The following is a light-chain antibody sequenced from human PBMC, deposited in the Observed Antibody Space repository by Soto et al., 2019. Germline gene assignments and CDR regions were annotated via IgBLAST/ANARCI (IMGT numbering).Light chain of an antibody. CDR1: RSDIGAYKY. V-gene: IGLV2-14*01. CDR3: TSYTSTNSHII. Sequence: QSALTQPASVSGSPGQSITISCTGTRSDIGAYKYVSWYQQHPGKAPKLIIHEVSDRPSGVSNRFSGSKSGNTASLTISGLQTADEAEYYCTSYTSTNSHIIFGGGTKLTVL. J-gene: IGLJ2*01. CDR2: EVS.